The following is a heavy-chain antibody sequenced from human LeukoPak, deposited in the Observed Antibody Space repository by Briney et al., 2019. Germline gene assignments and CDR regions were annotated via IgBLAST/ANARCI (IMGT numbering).Heavy chain of an antibody. CDR1: GGSISSYY. D-gene: IGHD2-21*01. Sequence: SETLSLTCTVSGGSISSYYWSWIRQPPGKGLEWIGYIYHSGSTNYNPSLKSRVTISVDTSKNQFSLKLSSVTAADTAVYYSASIVVAEPKIAITYWGQGTLVTVSS. CDR2: IYHSGST. V-gene: IGHV4-59*08. J-gene: IGHJ4*02. CDR3: ASIVVAEPKIAITY.